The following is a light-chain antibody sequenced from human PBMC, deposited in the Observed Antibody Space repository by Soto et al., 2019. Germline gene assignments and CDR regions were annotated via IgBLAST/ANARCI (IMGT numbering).Light chain of an antibody. CDR3: CSFAGSFWV. CDR1: SSDVGGYNS. CDR2: DVN. Sequence: QSVLTQPRSVSGSPGQSVTISCTGTSSDVGGYNSVSWYQQHPGKAPKLMIYDVNKRPSGVPDRFSGSKSGNTASLTISGLQAEDEADYYCCSFAGSFWVFGGGTKLTVL. V-gene: IGLV2-11*01. J-gene: IGLJ3*02.